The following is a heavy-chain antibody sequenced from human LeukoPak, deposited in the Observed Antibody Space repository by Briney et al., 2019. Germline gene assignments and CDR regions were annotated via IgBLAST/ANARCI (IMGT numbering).Heavy chain of an antibody. J-gene: IGHJ6*03. CDR2: IYYSGST. Sequence: SETLSLTCTVSGGSISSYYWSWIRQPPGKGLEWIGYIYYSGSTNYNPSLKSRVTISVDTSKNQFSLKLSSVTAADTAVYYCARERQQWGGYYYYYMDVWGKGTTVTVSS. V-gene: IGHV4-59*01. CDR1: GGSISSYY. CDR3: ARERQQWGGYYYYYMDV. D-gene: IGHD6-19*01.